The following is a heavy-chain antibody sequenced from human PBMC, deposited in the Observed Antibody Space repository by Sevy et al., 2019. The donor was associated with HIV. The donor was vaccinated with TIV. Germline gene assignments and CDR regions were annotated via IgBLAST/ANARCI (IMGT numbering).Heavy chain of an antibody. CDR3: ARGFTYDILTGYYKGGYYYYYMDV. Sequence: GSLKLSCTVSGGSISSYYWSWIRQPPGKGLEWIGYIYYSGSTNYNPSLKSRVTISVDTSKNQFSLKLASVTAADTAVYYCARGFTYDILTGYYKGGYYYYYMDVWGKGTTVTVSS. J-gene: IGHJ6*03. CDR1: GGSISSYY. CDR2: IYYSGST. V-gene: IGHV4-59*01. D-gene: IGHD3-9*01.